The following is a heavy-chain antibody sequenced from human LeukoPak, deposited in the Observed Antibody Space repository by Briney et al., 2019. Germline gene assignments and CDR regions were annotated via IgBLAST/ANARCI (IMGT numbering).Heavy chain of an antibody. D-gene: IGHD6-13*01. V-gene: IGHV4-30-2*01. CDR2: IYHSGST. CDR3: ARLLEDSSSWYGFDY. CDR1: GGSISSGGYS. J-gene: IGHJ4*02. Sequence: SETLSLTCAVSGGSISSGGYSWSWIRQPPGKGLEWIGYIYHSGSTYYNPSLKSRVTISVDRSKNQFSLKLSSVTAADTAVYYCARLLEDSSSWYGFDYWGQGTLVTVSS.